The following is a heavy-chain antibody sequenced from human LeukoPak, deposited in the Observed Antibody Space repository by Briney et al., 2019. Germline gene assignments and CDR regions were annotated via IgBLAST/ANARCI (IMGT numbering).Heavy chain of an antibody. D-gene: IGHD2-2*02. J-gene: IGHJ4*02. CDR2: IYQSGST. CDR3: LRVEYCSSNNCYIGGYY. CDR1: VYSISSGYS. V-gene: IGHV4-38-2*01. Sequence: PSETLSLTCAVSVYSISSGYSWGWIRQPPGTGLDWYDRIYQSGSTHYTPSLRRRDSISVDTSKNQFSLNLHSVTAADTAIYLCLRVEYCSSNNCYIGGYYWGQGTLVTVSS.